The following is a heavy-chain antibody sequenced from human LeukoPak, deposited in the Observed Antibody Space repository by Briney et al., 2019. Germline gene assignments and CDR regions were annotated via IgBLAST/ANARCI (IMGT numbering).Heavy chain of an antibody. CDR2: INPSGGST. D-gene: IGHD6-6*01. CDR3: ATGYYSSSSRYYYYGMDV. Sequence: ASVKVSCKASGYTFTSYYIHWVRQAPGQGLECMGIINPSGGSTTYAQKFQGRVTMTRDTSTSTAYMELRSLRSDDTAVYYCATGYYSSSSRYYYYGMDVWGQGTTVTVSS. J-gene: IGHJ6*02. V-gene: IGHV1-46*01. CDR1: GYTFTSYY.